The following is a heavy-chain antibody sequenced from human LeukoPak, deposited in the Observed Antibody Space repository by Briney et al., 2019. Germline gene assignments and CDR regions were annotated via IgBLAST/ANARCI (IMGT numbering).Heavy chain of an antibody. J-gene: IGHJ4*02. V-gene: IGHV1-46*01. D-gene: IGHD2-2*01. CDR3: ARGGEYQLLDDY. CDR1: GYTFTSYD. CDR2: INPSGGST. Sequence: GASVKVSCEASGYTFTSYDINWVRQATGQGLEWMGIINPSGGSTIYAQKFQDRVTMTRDTSTSTVYMELSSLSSEDTAVYYCARGGEYQLLDDYWGQGTLVTVSS.